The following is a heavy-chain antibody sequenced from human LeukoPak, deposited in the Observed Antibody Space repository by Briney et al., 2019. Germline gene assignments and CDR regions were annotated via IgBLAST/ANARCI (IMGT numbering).Heavy chain of an antibody. CDR3: ARGRVGHTGNFDY. Sequence: GGSLRPSCTASGFTFSNSWMYWVRQAPGKGLEWVANIRHDGTENYYGGSVKGRFTISRDNANNALYLQMNSLRVEDTAVYYCARGRVGHTGNFDYWGQGTLVTVSS. V-gene: IGHV3-7*04. J-gene: IGHJ4*02. D-gene: IGHD1-26*01. CDR1: GFTFSNSW. CDR2: IRHDGTEN.